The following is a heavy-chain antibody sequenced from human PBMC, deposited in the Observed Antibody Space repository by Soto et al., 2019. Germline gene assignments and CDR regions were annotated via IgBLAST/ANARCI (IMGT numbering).Heavy chain of an antibody. CDR3: ARDPSIAVAGLLFDY. J-gene: IGHJ4*02. Sequence: ASVKVSCKASGYTFTSYAMHWVRQAPGQRLEWMGWINAGNGNTKYSQKFQGRVTITSDTSASTAYMELSSLRSEDTAVYYCARDPSIAVAGLLFDYWGQGTLVTVSS. V-gene: IGHV1-3*01. D-gene: IGHD6-19*01. CDR2: INAGNGNT. CDR1: GYTFTSYA.